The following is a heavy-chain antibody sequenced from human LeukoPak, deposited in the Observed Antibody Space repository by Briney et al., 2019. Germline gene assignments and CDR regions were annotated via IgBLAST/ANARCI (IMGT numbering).Heavy chain of an antibody. CDR1: GFSFSTYW. V-gene: IGHV3-7*01. D-gene: IGHD1/OR15-1a*01. J-gene: IGHJ4*02. CDR3: AKGTDY. CDR2: IKQDGSEK. Sequence: GGSLRLSCAASGFSFSTYWMTWVRQAPGKGLEWVANIKQDGSEKHYVDSVKGRFTISRDNAKNSLYLQMNSLRAEDTAVYYCAKGTDYWGQGTLVTVSS.